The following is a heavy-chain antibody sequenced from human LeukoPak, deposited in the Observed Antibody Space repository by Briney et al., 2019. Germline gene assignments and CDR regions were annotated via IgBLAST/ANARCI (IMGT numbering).Heavy chain of an antibody. CDR2: ISTSGSTI. CDR3: AGSRSSWFDP. Sequence: GGSLRLSCAASGFTFSVYYMSWIRQAPGRGLEWVSYISTSGSTIYYSDSVKGGSTISRDNAKNSLYLQMNSLRAEDTAVYYCAGSRSSWFDPWGQGTLVTVSS. CDR1: GFTFSVYY. V-gene: IGHV3-11*04. J-gene: IGHJ5*02.